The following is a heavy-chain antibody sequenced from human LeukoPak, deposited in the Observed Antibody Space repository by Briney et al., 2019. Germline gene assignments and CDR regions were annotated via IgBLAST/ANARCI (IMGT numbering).Heavy chain of an antibody. CDR2: ISAYRGNT. Sequence: ASVKVSCKASGYTFTNYGISWVRQAPGQGLEWMGWISAYRGNTHYAKKFQGRVTMTTDTSTNTAYMDLRSLRSDDTAVYYCARVVNKYNSTPHNWFDPWGQGTLVTVSS. CDR1: GYTFTNYG. V-gene: IGHV1-18*01. J-gene: IGHJ5*02. CDR3: ARVVNKYNSTPHNWFDP. D-gene: IGHD2/OR15-2a*01.